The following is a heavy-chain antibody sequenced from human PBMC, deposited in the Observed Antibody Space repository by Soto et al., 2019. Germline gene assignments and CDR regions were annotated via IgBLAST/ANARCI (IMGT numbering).Heavy chain of an antibody. D-gene: IGHD5-12*01. J-gene: IGHJ4*02. Sequence: QVQLVQSGAEVKKPGSSVKVSCKASGGTFSIYTISWVRQAPGQGLEWMGRIIPILGIANYAQKFQGRVTITADKSTSTAYMELSSLRSEDTAVYYCARGRDIVASEYYFDYWGQGTLVTVSS. CDR1: GGTFSIYT. V-gene: IGHV1-69*02. CDR2: IIPILGIA. CDR3: ARGRDIVASEYYFDY.